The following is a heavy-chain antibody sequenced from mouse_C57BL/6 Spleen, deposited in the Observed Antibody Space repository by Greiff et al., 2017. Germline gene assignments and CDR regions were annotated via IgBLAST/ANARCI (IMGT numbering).Heavy chain of an antibody. D-gene: IGHD2-4*01. V-gene: IGHV2-5*01. CDR2: IWRGGST. J-gene: IGHJ3*01. CDR3: AKEDYDYDEGLAY. Sequence: QVQLQQSGPGLVQPSQSLSITCTVSGFSLTSYGVHWVRQSPGKGLEWLGVIWRGGSTDYNAAFMSRLSITKDNSKSQVFFKMNSLQADDTAIYYCAKEDYDYDEGLAYWGQGTLVTVSA. CDR1: GFSLTSYG.